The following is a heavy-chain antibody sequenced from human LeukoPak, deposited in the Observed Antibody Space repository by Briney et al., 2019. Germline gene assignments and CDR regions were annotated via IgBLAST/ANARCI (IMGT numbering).Heavy chain of an antibody. Sequence: SETLSFTCTVSGYSISSGYYWSWIRQPPGKGLEWIGYIYYSGSTNYNPSLKSRVTISVDTSKNQFSLKLSSVTAADTAVYYCARSGIAVAGRGPFDYWGQGTLVTVSS. D-gene: IGHD6-19*01. V-gene: IGHV4-61*01. CDR2: IYYSGST. CDR1: GYSISSGYY. J-gene: IGHJ4*02. CDR3: ARSGIAVAGRGPFDY.